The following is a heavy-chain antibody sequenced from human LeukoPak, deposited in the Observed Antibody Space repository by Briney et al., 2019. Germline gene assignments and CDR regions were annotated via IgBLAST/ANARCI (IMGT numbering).Heavy chain of an antibody. CDR3: ARSSGNSPWYFDL. Sequence: SETLSLTCTVSGGSISSSSYYWGWIRQPPGKGLEWVGSIYYSGSTYYNPSLKSRVTISEDTSKNQFSLKLSSVTAADTAVYYCARSSGNSPWYFDLWGRGTLVTVSS. D-gene: IGHD4-23*01. CDR2: IYYSGST. J-gene: IGHJ2*01. CDR1: GGSISSSSYY. V-gene: IGHV4-39*07.